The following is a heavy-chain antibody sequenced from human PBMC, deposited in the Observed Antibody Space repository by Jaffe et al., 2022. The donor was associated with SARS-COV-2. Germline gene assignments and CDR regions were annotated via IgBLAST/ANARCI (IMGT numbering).Heavy chain of an antibody. Sequence: QLQLQESGPGLVKPSETLSLTCTVSGGSISSSSYYWGWIRQPPGKGLEWIGSIYYSGSTYYNPSLKSRVTISVDTSKNQFSLKLSSVTAADTAVYYCASTLPPAVWFGEGNGMDVWGQGTTVTVSS. J-gene: IGHJ6*02. D-gene: IGHD3-10*01. CDR3: ASTLPPAVWFGEGNGMDV. V-gene: IGHV4-39*01. CDR2: IYYSGST. CDR1: GGSISSSSYY.